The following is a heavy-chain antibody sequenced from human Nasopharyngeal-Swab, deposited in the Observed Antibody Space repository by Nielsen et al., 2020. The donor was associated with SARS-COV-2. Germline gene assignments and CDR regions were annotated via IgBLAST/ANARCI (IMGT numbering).Heavy chain of an antibody. V-gene: IGHV3-21*01. Sequence: VRQAPGKGLEWVSSISSSSSYIYYADSVKGRFTISRDNAKNSLYLQMNSLGAEDTAVYYCARDTVLYYDILTGYALDYWGQGTLVTVSS. D-gene: IGHD3-9*01. CDR2: ISSSSSYI. J-gene: IGHJ4*02. CDR3: ARDTVLYYDILTGYALDY.